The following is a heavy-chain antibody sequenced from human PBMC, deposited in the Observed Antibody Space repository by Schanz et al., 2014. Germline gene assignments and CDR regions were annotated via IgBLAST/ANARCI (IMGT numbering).Heavy chain of an antibody. J-gene: IGHJ2*01. CDR3: VRVPSRDVSFDL. CDR2: INHNSGTT. CDR1: GYTFTGYY. Sequence: QVQLVQSGAEVKKPGASVKVSCKASGYTFTGYYMHWVRQAPGQGLEWMGWINHNSGTTNYAQKFQGWVTMTRDTSISTAYMELRSLRSDDTAHYYCVRVPSRDVSFDLWGRGTLVTVSS. D-gene: IGHD3-16*01. V-gene: IGHV1-2*04.